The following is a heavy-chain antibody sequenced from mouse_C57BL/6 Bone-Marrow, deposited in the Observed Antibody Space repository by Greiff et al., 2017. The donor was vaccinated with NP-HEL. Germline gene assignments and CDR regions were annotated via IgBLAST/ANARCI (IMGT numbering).Heavy chain of an antibody. CDR3: ARRDYDYDEAY. CDR2: INPNNGGT. D-gene: IGHD2-4*01. CDR1: GYTFTDYY. Sequence: EVQLQQSGPELVKPGASVKISCKASGYTFTDYYMNWVKQSHGKSLEWIGDINPNNGGTSYNQKFKGKATLTVDKSSSTAYMELRSLTSEDSAVYYCARRDYDYDEAYWGQGTLVTVSA. J-gene: IGHJ3*01. V-gene: IGHV1-26*01.